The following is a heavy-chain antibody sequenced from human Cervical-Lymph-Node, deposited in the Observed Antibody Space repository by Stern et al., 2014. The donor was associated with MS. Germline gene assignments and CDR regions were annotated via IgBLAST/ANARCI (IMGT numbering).Heavy chain of an antibody. V-gene: IGHV3-53*01. CDR2: ITNVGST. CDR1: GFTVSRDY. J-gene: IGHJ4*02. CDR3: ARDTSSPERSDW. D-gene: IGHD1-1*01. Sequence: EDQLVESGGGVIQPGGSLRLSCTASGFTVSRDYMTWVRQAPGKGLERVSLITNVGSTFYTDSVKGRFTISRDDSKNTVYLHMTSLRAEDTAMYYCARDTSSPERSDWWGQGTLVTVSS.